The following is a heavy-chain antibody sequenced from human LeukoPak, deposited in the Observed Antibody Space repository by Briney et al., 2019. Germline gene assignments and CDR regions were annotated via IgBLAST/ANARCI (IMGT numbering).Heavy chain of an antibody. Sequence: WGSLRLSCAASGFTFSSYGMHWVRQAPGKGLEWVAFIRYDGSNKYYADSVKGRFTISRDNSKNTLYLQTNSLRAEDTAVYYCARRAGAYSHPYDYWGQGTLVTVSS. D-gene: IGHD4/OR15-4a*01. CDR1: GFTFSSYG. V-gene: IGHV3-30*02. J-gene: IGHJ4*02. CDR3: ARRAGAYSHPYDY. CDR2: IRYDGSNK.